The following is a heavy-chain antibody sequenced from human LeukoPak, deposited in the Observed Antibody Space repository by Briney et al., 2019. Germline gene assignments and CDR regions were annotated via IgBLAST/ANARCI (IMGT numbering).Heavy chain of an antibody. J-gene: IGHJ5*02. CDR3: ANGQYEENWFDP. D-gene: IGHD3-3*01. CDR2: INPSGGTT. CDR1: AYTFTGYY. Sequence: GASVKVSCKASAYTFTGYYMHWVRQAPGQGLEWMGIINPSGGTTSYAQKFQGRVTMTRDMSISTAYMELSRLRSDDTAVYYCANGQYEENWFDPWGQGTLVTVSS. V-gene: IGHV1-46*01.